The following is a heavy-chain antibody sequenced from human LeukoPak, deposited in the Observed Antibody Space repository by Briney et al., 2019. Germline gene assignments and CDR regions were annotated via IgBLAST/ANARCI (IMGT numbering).Heavy chain of an antibody. CDR2: ISAYNGNT. V-gene: IGHV1-18*01. D-gene: IGHD3-22*01. Sequence: AASVKVSCKASGYTFTSYGISWVRQAPGQGLEWMGWISAYNGNTNYAQKLQGRVTMTTDTSTSTAYMELRSLRSDDTAVYYCARVSYYYDSSGYSHFDYWGQGTLVTVSS. CDR3: ARVSYYYDSSGYSHFDY. CDR1: GYTFTSYG. J-gene: IGHJ4*02.